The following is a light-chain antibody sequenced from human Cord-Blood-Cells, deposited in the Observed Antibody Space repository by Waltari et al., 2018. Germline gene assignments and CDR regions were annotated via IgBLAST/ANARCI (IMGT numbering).Light chain of an antibody. CDR3: QQRSNWPT. CDR2: DAS. Sequence: EIVLTQSPATLSLSPGERATLSCRASQSVSSYLAWYQQKPGQAPRLLIYDASNSATGIPDRFSGSGSGTDFTLTISSLEPEYVAVYYCQQRSNWPTFGGGTKVEIK. V-gene: IGKV3-11*01. J-gene: IGKJ4*01. CDR1: QSVSSY.